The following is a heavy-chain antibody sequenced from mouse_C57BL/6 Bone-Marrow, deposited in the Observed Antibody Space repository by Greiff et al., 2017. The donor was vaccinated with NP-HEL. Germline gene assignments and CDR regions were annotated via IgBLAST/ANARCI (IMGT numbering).Heavy chain of an antibody. CDR1: GYSITSGYY. D-gene: IGHD2-3*01. CDR3: SREPVDGYLYAMDY. J-gene: IGHJ4*01. V-gene: IGHV3-6*01. CDR2: ISYDGSN. Sequence: VQLKESGPGLVKPSQSLSLTCSVTGYSITSGYYWNWIRQFPGNKLEWMGYISYDGSNNYNPSLQNRISITRDTSKNQFFLKLNSVTTEDTATYYCSREPVDGYLYAMDYWGQGTSVTVSS.